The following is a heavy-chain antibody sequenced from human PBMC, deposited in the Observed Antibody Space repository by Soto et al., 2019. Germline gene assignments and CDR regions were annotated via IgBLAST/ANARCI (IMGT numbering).Heavy chain of an antibody. D-gene: IGHD2-8*01. V-gene: IGHV1-46*01. CDR2: INPSGGST. Sequence: QVQLVQSGAEVKKPWASVKVSCKASGYTFTHYYIHWVRQAPGQGLEWMGMINPSGGSTDYAQKFQGRVTMTTDTSTTTVYMELSSLRSDDTAVYYCARPPFPGCINGVCYPCDHWGQGTLVTVSS. J-gene: IGHJ4*02. CDR1: GYTFTHYY. CDR3: ARPPFPGCINGVCYPCDH.